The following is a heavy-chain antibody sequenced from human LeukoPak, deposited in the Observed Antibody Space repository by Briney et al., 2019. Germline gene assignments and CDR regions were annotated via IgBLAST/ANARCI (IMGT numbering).Heavy chain of an antibody. CDR1: GYTFTSYA. J-gene: IGHJ4*02. CDR2: INPGNGYT. V-gene: IGHV1-3*03. Sequence: ASVKVSCKASGYTFTSYAMNWVRQAPGQTLEWLRWINPGNGYTRYSQEFQGRVSITRDSSASTVFMEVNGLKSEAMAVYYCAIRDGHTDHWGQGTLVTVSS. D-gene: IGHD5-24*01. CDR3: AIRDGHTDH.